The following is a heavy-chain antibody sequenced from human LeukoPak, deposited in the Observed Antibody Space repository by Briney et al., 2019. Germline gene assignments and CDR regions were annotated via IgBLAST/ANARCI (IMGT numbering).Heavy chain of an antibody. Sequence: GSLRLSCAASAFTFSDYTMNWVRQAPGKGLEWVSSISRSSSNIYYADFVRGRFTVSRDNAKNSLFLQMNSLRVEDTAIYYCASKGAAGTGAFDIWGQGTMLTVSS. CDR3: ASKGAAGTGAFDI. CDR1: AFTFSDYT. D-gene: IGHD6-13*01. J-gene: IGHJ3*02. V-gene: IGHV3-21*01. CDR2: ISRSSSNI.